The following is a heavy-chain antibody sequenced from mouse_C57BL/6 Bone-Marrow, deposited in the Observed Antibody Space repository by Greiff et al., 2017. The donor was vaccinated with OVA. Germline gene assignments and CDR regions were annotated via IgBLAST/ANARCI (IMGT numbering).Heavy chain of an antibody. D-gene: IGHD1-1*01. CDR2: IDPSDSYT. CDR1: GYTFTSYW. V-gene: IGHV1-69*01. Sequence: QVQLQQPGAELVMPGASVKLSCKASGYTFTSYWMHWVKQRPGQGLEWIGEIDPSDSYTNYNQKFKGKSTLTVDKSSSTAYMQLSSLTSEDSAVYYCARRRFTTVAYFDYWGQGTTLTVSS. CDR3: ARRRFTTVAYFDY. J-gene: IGHJ2*01.